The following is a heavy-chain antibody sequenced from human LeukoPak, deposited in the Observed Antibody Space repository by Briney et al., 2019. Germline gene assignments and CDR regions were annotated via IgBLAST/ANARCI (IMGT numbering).Heavy chain of an antibody. CDR3: ARGSTRDSSGWYGPGKWFDP. CDR2: INPNSGGT. CDR1: GYTFTSYA. J-gene: IGHJ5*02. D-gene: IGHD6-19*01. V-gene: IGHV1-2*02. Sequence: ASVKVSCKASGYTFTSYAMHWVRQAPGQGLEWMGWINPNSGGTNYAQNFQGRVTMTRDTSISTAFLELSSLRSDDTAVYYCARGSTRDSSGWYGPGKWFDPWGQGTLVTVSS.